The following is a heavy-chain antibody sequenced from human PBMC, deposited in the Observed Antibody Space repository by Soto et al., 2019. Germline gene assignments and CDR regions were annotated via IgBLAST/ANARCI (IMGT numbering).Heavy chain of an antibody. D-gene: IGHD3-10*01. CDR3: ARGDYYGSGSYTLIDY. V-gene: IGHV1-2*02. CDR1: GYTFTGYY. J-gene: IGHJ4*02. CDR2: INPNSGGT. Sequence: QVQLVQSGAEVKKPGASVKVSCKASGYTFTGYYMHWVRQAPGQGLEWMGWINPNSGGTNYAQKLQGRVTMTRDTSISTAYMELSRLRSDDTAVYYCARGDYYGSGSYTLIDYWGQGTLVTVSS.